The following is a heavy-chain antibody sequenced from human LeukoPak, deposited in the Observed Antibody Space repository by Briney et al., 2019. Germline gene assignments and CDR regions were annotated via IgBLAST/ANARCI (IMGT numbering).Heavy chain of an antibody. CDR3: ARDLRSVDYYDSSPTSNNYYMDV. V-gene: IGHV3-48*01. Sequence: GGSLRLSCAASGFTFSSYEMNWVRQAPGKGLEWVSYISSSSSTIYYADSVKGRFTISRDNAKNSLYLQMNSLRAEDTAVYYCARDLRSVDYYDSSPTSNNYYMDVWGKGTTVTVSS. CDR1: GFTFSSYE. J-gene: IGHJ6*03. CDR2: ISSSSSTI. D-gene: IGHD3-22*01.